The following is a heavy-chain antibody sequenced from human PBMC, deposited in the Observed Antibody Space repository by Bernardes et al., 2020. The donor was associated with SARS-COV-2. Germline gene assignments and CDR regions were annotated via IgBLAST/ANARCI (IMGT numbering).Heavy chain of an antibody. V-gene: IGHV3-7*03. J-gene: IGHJ6*02. CDR3: ARGHYGMDV. CDR1: GFTFSGSW. CDR2: INQGGSVT. Sequence: GGSLRLSCEASGFTFSGSWMTWVRQAPGRGLDWVANINQGGSVTNYVDSVKGRFTISRDNARNSLYLQMSSLRVEDTAIYYCARGHYGMDVWGQGTTVTVSS.